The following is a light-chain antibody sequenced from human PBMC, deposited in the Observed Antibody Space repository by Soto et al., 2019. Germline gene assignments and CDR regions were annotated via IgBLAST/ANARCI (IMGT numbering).Light chain of an antibody. Sequence: EIVMTQSPATLSVSPGERAILSCRASQSVSSNLAWYQQKPGQAPRLLIYGASTRATGIPARFSGSGSGTEFTLTFSSLQSEDFAVYYCQQYNNWPPYTFGQGTELEIK. V-gene: IGKV3-15*01. J-gene: IGKJ2*01. CDR1: QSVSSN. CDR3: QQYNNWPPYT. CDR2: GAS.